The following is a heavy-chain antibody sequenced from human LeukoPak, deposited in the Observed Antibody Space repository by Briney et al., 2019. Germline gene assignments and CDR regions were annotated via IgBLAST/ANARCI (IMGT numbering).Heavy chain of an antibody. CDR1: GYTFTSYY. CDR3: ARGVPVLWFGELFPNWFDP. Sequence: ASVKASCKASGYTFTSYYMHWVRQAPGQGLEWMGIINPSGGSTSYAQKFQGRVTMTRDMSTSTVYMELSSLRSEDTAVYYCARGVPVLWFGELFPNWFDPWGQGTLVTVSS. CDR2: INPSGGST. D-gene: IGHD3-10*01. V-gene: IGHV1-46*01. J-gene: IGHJ5*02.